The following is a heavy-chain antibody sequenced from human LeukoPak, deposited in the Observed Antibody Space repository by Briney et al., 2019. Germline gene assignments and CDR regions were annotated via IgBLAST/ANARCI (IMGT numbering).Heavy chain of an antibody. CDR2: ISYDGGNK. J-gene: IGHJ4*02. V-gene: IGHV3-30-3*01. D-gene: IGHD2-21*01. CDR1: GFTFSSYA. Sequence: GGPLRLSCAASGFTFSSYAMHWVRQAPGKGLEWVAVISYDGGNKYYADSVKGRFTVSRDNSKNTLYLQMISLRAEDTAVYYCARDCDSAHYFDCWGQGILVTVSS. CDR3: ARDCDSAHYFDC.